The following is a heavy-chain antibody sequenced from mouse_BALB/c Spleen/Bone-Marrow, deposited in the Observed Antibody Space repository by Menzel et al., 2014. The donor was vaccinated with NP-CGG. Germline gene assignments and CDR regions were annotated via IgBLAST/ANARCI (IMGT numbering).Heavy chain of an antibody. J-gene: IGHJ2*01. CDR1: GYIFTSYW. CDR2: IFPGDGDT. Sequence: QVQLKESGAELARPGASVKLSCKASGYIFTSYWMQWVKQRPGQGLDWIGAIFPGDGDTRYTQKFKGKATLTADKSSSTAFVQLSSLASEDSAVYYCARGGGYWGQGTTLRVSS. CDR3: ARGGGY. V-gene: IGHV1-87*01.